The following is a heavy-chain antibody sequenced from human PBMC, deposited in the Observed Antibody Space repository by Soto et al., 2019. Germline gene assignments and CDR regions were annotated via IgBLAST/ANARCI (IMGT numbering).Heavy chain of an antibody. CDR3: ERHSIWLLLSDY. V-gene: IGHV4-39*01. D-gene: IGHD3-22*01. J-gene: IGHJ4*02. Sequence: PSETLSLTCNVSGGSISNSNYYWGWIRQPPGKGLEWIGSIYYTGKTNYNPSLKSQVTISVDTSKNQFSMKLDSVTAAYTAVYFCERHSIWLLLSDYWGQGSLVTVSS. CDR1: GGSISNSNYY. CDR2: IYYTGKT.